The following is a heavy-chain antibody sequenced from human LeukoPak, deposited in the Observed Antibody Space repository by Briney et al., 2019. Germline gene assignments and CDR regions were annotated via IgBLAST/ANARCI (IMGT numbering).Heavy chain of an antibody. V-gene: IGHV4-59*08. CDR3: ANYDGAPRY. CDR2: IYYSGNT. Sequence: PSETLSLTCTVSSGSISSYYWNWIRQPPGKGLEWIAYIYYSGNTNYNPSLKSRVTISIDTSKNQFSLRLSSVTAADTAVYYCANYDGAPRYWGQGTLVTVSS. J-gene: IGHJ4*02. D-gene: IGHD3-22*01. CDR1: SGSISSYY.